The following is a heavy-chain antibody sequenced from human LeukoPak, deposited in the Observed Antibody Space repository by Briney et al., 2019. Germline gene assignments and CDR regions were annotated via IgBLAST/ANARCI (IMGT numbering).Heavy chain of an antibody. Sequence: SETLSLTCTVSGGSISSSSYYWGWIRQPPGKGLEWIGSIYYSGSTYYNPSLKSRVTISVDTSKNQFSLKLSSVTAADTAVYYLGSHWGSGGNTVAFDTWGKGKMSPSLQ. CDR3: GSHWGSGGNTVAFDT. V-gene: IGHV4-39*01. CDR2: IYYSGST. D-gene: IGHD2-15*01. CDR1: GGSISSSSYY. J-gene: IGHJ3*02.